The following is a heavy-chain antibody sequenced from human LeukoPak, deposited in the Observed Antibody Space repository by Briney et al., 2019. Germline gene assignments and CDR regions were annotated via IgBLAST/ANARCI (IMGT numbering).Heavy chain of an antibody. Sequence: GVSVKVSCKASGYTFTGYYMHWVRQAPEQGLEWMGWINPNSGGTNYAQKFQGRVTMTRDTSISTAYMELSRLRSDDTAVYYCARVSTIRGLDYWGQGTLVTVSS. CDR1: GYTFTGYY. V-gene: IGHV1-2*02. J-gene: IGHJ4*02. D-gene: IGHD3-3*01. CDR3: ARVSTIRGLDY. CDR2: INPNSGGT.